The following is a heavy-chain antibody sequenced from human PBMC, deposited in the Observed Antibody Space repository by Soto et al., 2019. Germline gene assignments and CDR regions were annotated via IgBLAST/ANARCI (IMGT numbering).Heavy chain of an antibody. CDR2: INAGNGNT. CDR1: GCTFTSYA. V-gene: IGHV1-3*01. J-gene: IGHJ6*02. CDR3: ARDYNWGELYYYYYGMDV. D-gene: IGHD3-16*01. Sequence: ASVKVSCKASGCTFTSYAMHWVRQAPGQRLEWMGWINAGNGNTKYSQKFQGRVTITRDTSASTAYMELSSLRSEDTAVYYCARDYNWGELYYYYYGMDVWGQGTTVTVSS.